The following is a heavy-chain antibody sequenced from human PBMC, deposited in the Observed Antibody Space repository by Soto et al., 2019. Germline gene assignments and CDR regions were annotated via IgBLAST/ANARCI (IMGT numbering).Heavy chain of an antibody. V-gene: IGHV2-26*01. Sequence: QVTLKESGPVLVKPTETLTLTCTVSGFSLSHPRMGVSWIRQPPGKALAWLAHISSNDEKSYTTSLKSRLTISKDTSKSKVVLIMTNMDLVDTATYDCARVLYYSMEVWGQGTTVTVSS. J-gene: IGHJ6*02. CDR3: ARVLYYSMEV. CDR2: ISSNDEK. CDR1: GFSLSHPRMG.